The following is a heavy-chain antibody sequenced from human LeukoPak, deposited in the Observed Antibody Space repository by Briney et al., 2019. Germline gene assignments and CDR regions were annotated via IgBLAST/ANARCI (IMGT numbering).Heavy chain of an antibody. V-gene: IGHV1-46*01. CDR2: IKPSGGST. CDR1: GYTFTSYG. D-gene: IGHD6-13*01. CDR3: ARDPGPTYSSTDWYFDL. Sequence: GASVKVSCKASGYTFTSYGISWVRQAPGQGLEWMGMIKPSGGSTSYAQKFQGRVTMTRDTSTSTVYMELSGLRSEDTAVYYCARDPGPTYSSTDWYFDLWGRGTLVTVSS. J-gene: IGHJ2*01.